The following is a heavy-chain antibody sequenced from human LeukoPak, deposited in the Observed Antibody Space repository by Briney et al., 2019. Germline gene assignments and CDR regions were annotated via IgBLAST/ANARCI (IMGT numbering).Heavy chain of an antibody. CDR1: GYSFTSYW. J-gene: IGHJ4*02. CDR3: ARASIAARPYFDY. D-gene: IGHD6-6*01. CDR2: IYPGDSDT. V-gene: IGHV5-51*01. Sequence: GESLKISCKGSGYSFTSYWIGWVRQMPGKGLEWMGIIYPGDSDTRYSPSLQGQVTISADKSISTAYLQWSSLKASDTAMYYCARASIAARPYFDYWGQGTLVTVSS.